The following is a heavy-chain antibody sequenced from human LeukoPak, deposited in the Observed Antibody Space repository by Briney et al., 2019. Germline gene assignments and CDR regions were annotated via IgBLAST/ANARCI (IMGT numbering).Heavy chain of an antibody. CDR3: ARRTRYNWNDDRYYFDY. Sequence: SETLSLTCTVSGGSISYYYWSCIRQPPGKGLEWIGYIYYSGSTNYNPSLKSRVTISVDTSKNQFSLKLSSVTAADSAVYYCARRTRYNWNDDRYYFDYWGQGTLVTVSS. CDR2: IYYSGST. D-gene: IGHD1-1*01. V-gene: IGHV4-59*08. J-gene: IGHJ4*02. CDR1: GGSISYYY.